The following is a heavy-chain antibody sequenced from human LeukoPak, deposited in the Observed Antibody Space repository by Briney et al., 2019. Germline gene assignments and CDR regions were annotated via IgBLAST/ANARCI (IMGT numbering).Heavy chain of an antibody. D-gene: IGHD3-22*01. CDR3: AKRGVVIRVILVGLHKEAYYFDS. CDR1: GITLSNYG. Sequence: GGSLRLSCAVSGITLSNYGMSWVRQAPGKGLEWVAGISDSSGRTNYADSVKGRFTISRDNPKNTLYLQMNSLRAEDTAVYFCAKRGVVIRVILVGLHKEAYYFDSWGQGALVTVSS. J-gene: IGHJ4*02. V-gene: IGHV3-23*01. CDR2: ISDSSGRT.